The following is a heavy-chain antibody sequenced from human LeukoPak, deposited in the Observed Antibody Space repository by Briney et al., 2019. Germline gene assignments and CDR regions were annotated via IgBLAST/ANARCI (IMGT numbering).Heavy chain of an antibody. CDR3: AGDPGLRNGMDV. D-gene: IGHD2-8*01. CDR1: RFTVSGNY. Sequence: PGGSLTLSCAGSRFTVSGNYITWVRQAPGEGLEWVSVTYSDGTTFYADSVKGRFTISRDSSKNTLFIQMNSLRAEDTAVYYCAGDPGLRNGMDVWGQGTTVTVSS. J-gene: IGHJ6*02. CDR2: TYSDGTT. V-gene: IGHV3-66*02.